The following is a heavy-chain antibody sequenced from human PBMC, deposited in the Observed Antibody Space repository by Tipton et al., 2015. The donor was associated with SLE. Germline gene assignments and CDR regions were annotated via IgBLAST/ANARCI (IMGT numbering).Heavy chain of an antibody. CDR2: IYASGST. Sequence: TLSLTCAVYGGSISDYYWTWIRQPAGEGLEWIGRIYASGSTNYNPSLRSRAAMSVDTSKSHFSLTLTSVTAADTAVYYCARDSPTVAGTFGSWGQGTLVIVSA. CDR3: ARDSPTVAGTFGS. V-gene: IGHV4-59*10. J-gene: IGHJ4*02. CDR1: GGSISDYY. D-gene: IGHD6-19*01.